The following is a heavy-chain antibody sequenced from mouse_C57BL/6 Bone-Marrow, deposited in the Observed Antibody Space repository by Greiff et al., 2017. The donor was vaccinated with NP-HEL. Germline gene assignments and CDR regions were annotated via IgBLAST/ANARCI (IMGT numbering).Heavy chain of an antibody. D-gene: IGHD1-1*01. CDR3: ARDRGSREAMDY. CDR1: GFTFSDYY. Sequence: EVKLMESEGGLVQPGSSMKLSCTASGFTFSDYYMAWVRQVPEKGLEWVANINYDGSSTYYLDSLKSRFIISRDNAKNILYLQMSSLKSEDTATYYCARDRGSREAMDYWGQGTSVTVSS. J-gene: IGHJ4*01. V-gene: IGHV5-16*01. CDR2: INYDGSST.